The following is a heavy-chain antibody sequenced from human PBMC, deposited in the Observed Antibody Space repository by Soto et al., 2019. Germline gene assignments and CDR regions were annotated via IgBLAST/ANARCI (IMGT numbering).Heavy chain of an antibody. Sequence: GGSLRLSCAASGFTFSDYYMSWIRQAPGKGLEWVSYISSSSSYTNYADSVKGRFTISRDNAKNSLYLQMNSLRAEDTAVYYCARSAYSGSGHDAFDIWGQGTMVTVSS. V-gene: IGHV3-11*06. CDR2: ISSSSSYT. CDR1: GFTFSDYY. D-gene: IGHD1-26*01. J-gene: IGHJ3*02. CDR3: ARSAYSGSGHDAFDI.